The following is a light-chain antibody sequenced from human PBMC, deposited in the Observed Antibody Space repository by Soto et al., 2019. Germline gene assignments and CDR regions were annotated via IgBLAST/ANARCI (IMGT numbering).Light chain of an antibody. CDR1: QSVRSSY. Sequence: EIVLTQSPGTLSWSPGERATLSCRASQSVRSSYLAWYQQKPGQAPRLLMYGASSRATGIPDRFSGSGSGTDFTLTSSRLEPEAFAVYYCQQYGSSPTFGQGTRLEI. CDR2: GAS. J-gene: IGKJ5*01. CDR3: QQYGSSPT. V-gene: IGKV3-20*01.